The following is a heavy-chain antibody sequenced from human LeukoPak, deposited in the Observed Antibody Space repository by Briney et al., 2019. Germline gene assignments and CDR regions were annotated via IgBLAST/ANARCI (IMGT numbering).Heavy chain of an antibody. CDR2: IGTYGGDT. CDR1: TSR. CDR3: ARDLWNFYDDSGYNRDFDS. Sequence: GASVKVSCKATSRISCVRQAPGQGLEGMGWIGTYGGDTYYAQKFQGRITVTTDTSTSTVYMELRNLRSDDTAVYYCARDLWNFYDDSGYNRDFDSWGQGTLVTVSS. J-gene: IGHJ5*01. V-gene: IGHV1-18*01. D-gene: IGHD3-22*01.